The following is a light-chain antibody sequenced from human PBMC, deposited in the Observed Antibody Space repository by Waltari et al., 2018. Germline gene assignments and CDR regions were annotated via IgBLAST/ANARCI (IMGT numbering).Light chain of an antibody. Sequence: QSALTQPASVSGSPGQSITISCTGTSSDVGSYNLVSWYQHHPGKAPTLVIYEGNRRPSGLSNRFSGSQSGNTASLTISGLRAEDEADYHCCSYAGNNTFVFGTGTKVTVL. CDR1: SSDVGSYNL. CDR3: CSYAGNNTFV. J-gene: IGLJ1*01. V-gene: IGLV2-23*01. CDR2: EGN.